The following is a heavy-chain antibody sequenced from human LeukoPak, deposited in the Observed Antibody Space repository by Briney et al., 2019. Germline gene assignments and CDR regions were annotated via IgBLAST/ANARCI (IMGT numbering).Heavy chain of an antibody. CDR1: GGSFSGYY. CDR3: ARGGVRYSDWLLPYFDY. D-gene: IGHD3-9*01. V-gene: IGHV4-34*01. Sequence: SETLSLTCAVYGGSFSGYYWSWIRQPPGKGLEWIGEINHSGGTNYNPSLKSRVTISVDTSKNQFSLKLSSVTAADTAVYYCARGGVRYSDWLLPYFDYWGQGTLVTVSS. J-gene: IGHJ4*02. CDR2: INHSGGT.